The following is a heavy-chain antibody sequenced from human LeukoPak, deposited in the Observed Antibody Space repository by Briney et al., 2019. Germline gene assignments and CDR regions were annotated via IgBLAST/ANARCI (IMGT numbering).Heavy chain of an antibody. Sequence: GGSLRLSCAASGFTFSSYWMHWVRQAPWKGLAWVSRINSDGSSTSYADSVKGRFTISRDNAKNTLYLQMNSLRAEDTAVYYCARGFGQLWFGELLHYDYWGQGTLVTVSS. D-gene: IGHD3-10*01. CDR2: INSDGSST. CDR3: ARGFGQLWFGELLHYDY. V-gene: IGHV3-74*01. J-gene: IGHJ4*02. CDR1: GFTFSSYW.